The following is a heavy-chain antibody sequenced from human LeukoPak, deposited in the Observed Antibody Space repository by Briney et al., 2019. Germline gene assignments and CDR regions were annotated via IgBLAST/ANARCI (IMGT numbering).Heavy chain of an antibody. V-gene: IGHV3-15*01. CDR3: TTAPAAYSFDS. CDR1: GFTFSNAS. J-gene: IGHJ4*02. CDR2: IKSITDRGTT. Sequence: PGGSLILSCAASGFTFSNASMIWFRLAPRMRLWWIVRIKSITDRGTTVYAAPVKDRFPISRDDTKNTLYLQMNSLKTEDTAVYYCTTAPAAYSFDSWGQGTLVTVSS. D-gene: IGHD2-2*01.